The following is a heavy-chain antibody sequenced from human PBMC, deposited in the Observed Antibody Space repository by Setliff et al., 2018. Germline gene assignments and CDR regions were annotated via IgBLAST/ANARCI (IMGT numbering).Heavy chain of an antibody. D-gene: IGHD4-17*01. Sequence: SGPTLVNPTQTLTLTCTFSGFSLSTDGVSVGWIRQPPGKALEWLALIYWDDDKRYSTSLKSRLTISKDTSKSQVVLTMTNMDPVDTATYYCARIRSTVTTSWFDPWGQGTLVTVSS. J-gene: IGHJ5*02. CDR3: ARIRSTVTTSWFDP. CDR1: GFSLSTDGVS. V-gene: IGHV2-5*02. CDR2: IYWDDDK.